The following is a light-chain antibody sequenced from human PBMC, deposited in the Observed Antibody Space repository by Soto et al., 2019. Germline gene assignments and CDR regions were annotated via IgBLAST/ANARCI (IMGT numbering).Light chain of an antibody. CDR2: DVS. V-gene: IGLV2-11*01. J-gene: IGLJ2*01. Sequence: QSALTQPRSVSGSPGQSVTISCTGTSSDVGGYNYVSWYQQHPGKAPKLMIYDVSKRPSGVPDRFSGSKSGNTASLTISGLQAEDEADYYCCSYAGSYVFGGGTKPPS. CDR3: CSYAGSYV. CDR1: SSDVGGYNY.